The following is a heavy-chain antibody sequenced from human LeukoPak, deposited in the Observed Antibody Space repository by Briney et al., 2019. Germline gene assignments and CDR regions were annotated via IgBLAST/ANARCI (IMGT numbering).Heavy chain of an antibody. CDR2: MCGCGGST. V-gene: IGHV3-23*01. Sequence: GGSLRLSCAASGFPFSSYAMSWVRQATGRGVVWVSAMCGCGGSTYYADSVKGGFTISRDNSKNTLYLQINTLRAEDTAVYYCAKQEVSGWYFDAFDIWGQGTIVTVPS. D-gene: IGHD6-19*01. CDR3: AKQEVSGWYFDAFDI. J-gene: IGHJ3*02. CDR1: GFPFSSYA.